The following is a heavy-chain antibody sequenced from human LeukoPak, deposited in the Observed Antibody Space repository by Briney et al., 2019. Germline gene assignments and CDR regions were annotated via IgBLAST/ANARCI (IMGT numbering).Heavy chain of an antibody. D-gene: IGHD3-22*01. CDR3: AKDPYYDSNGYPAYLDY. V-gene: IGHV3-30*02. CDR2: IRYDGSDT. Sequence: GGSLILSCAASGFTFRSYGMHWVRQAPGKGLEWVAFIRYDGSDTYSAGSVKGRFTISRDNSKNTLYLQMISLTAEDTAVYYCAKDPYYDSNGYPAYLDYWGQGTQVTVSS. CDR1: GFTFRSYG. J-gene: IGHJ4*02.